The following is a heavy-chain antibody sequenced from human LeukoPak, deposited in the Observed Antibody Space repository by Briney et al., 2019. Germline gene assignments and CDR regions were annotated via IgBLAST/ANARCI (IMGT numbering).Heavy chain of an antibody. CDR3: AKDESSGHYGTFDY. V-gene: IGHV3-23*01. D-gene: IGHD3-22*01. CDR1: GFTFNNYA. CDR2: IIGSGGST. J-gene: IGHJ4*02. Sequence: QSGGSLRLSCAASGFTFNNYAMSWVRQAPGKGLDWVSAIIGSGGSTYYADSVKGRFTISRDNSKNTLYLQMTSLRAEDTAVYYCAKDESSGHYGTFDYWGQRTLVTVSS.